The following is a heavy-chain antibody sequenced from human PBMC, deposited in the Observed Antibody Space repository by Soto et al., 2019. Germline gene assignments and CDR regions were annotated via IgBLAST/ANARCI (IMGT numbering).Heavy chain of an antibody. CDR3: FASLHSGYDALFAY. CDR2: IYYSGST. J-gene: IGHJ4*02. CDR1: GGSISSGGYY. V-gene: IGHV4-31*03. Sequence: SETLSLTCTVSGGSISSGGYYWSWIRQHPGKGLEWIGYIYYSGSTYYNPSLKSRVTISVDTSKNQFSLKLSSVTAADTAVYYCFASLHSGYDALFAYRAQGTLDLVSS. D-gene: IGHD5-12*01.